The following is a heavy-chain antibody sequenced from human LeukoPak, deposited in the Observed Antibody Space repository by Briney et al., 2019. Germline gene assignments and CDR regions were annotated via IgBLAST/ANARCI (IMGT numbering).Heavy chain of an antibody. CDR2: ISGSGSTI. Sequence: GGSLRLSCAASGFIFSSYNMNWVRQAPGRGLEWISYISGSGSTIFYADSVKGRFTISRDNSKSTLSLQMNSLRAEDTAVYYCAREADCSGGSCYRGAFDIWGQGTMVTVSS. CDR1: GFIFSSYN. V-gene: IGHV3-48*01. J-gene: IGHJ3*02. D-gene: IGHD2-15*01. CDR3: AREADCSGGSCYRGAFDI.